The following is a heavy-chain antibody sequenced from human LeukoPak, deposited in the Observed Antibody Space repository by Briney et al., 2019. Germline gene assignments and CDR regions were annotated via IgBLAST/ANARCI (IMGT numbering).Heavy chain of an antibody. V-gene: IGHV4-39*01. D-gene: IGHD3-10*01. Sequence: SETLSLTCTVSGGSISSSSYYWGWIRQPPGKGLEWIGSIYYSGSTYYNPSLKSRVTISVDTSKNQFSLKLSSVTAADTAVYYCARGRINYYGSGSYYYYWGQGTLVTVSS. CDR1: GGSISSSSYY. J-gene: IGHJ4*02. CDR3: ARGRINYYGSGSYYYY. CDR2: IYYSGST.